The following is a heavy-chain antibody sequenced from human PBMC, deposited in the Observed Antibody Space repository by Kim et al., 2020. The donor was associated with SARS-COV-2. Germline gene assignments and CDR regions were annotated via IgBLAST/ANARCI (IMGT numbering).Heavy chain of an antibody. Sequence: GGSLRLSCVASGFTFSIYSIHWVRLAPGRGLEWVAVISYDGSDAFYADSVKGRFTISRDNSKDTLFVQMNGLRVDDTAVYYCARGGSGSPVSPDCYYGL. D-gene: IGHD1-26*01. J-gene: IGHJ6*01. CDR1: GFTFSIYS. CDR3: ARGGSGSPVSPDCYYGL. V-gene: IGHV3-30*04. CDR2: ISYDGSDA.